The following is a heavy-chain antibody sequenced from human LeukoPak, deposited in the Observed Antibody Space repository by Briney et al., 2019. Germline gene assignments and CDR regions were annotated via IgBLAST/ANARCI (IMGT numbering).Heavy chain of an antibody. D-gene: IGHD2-2*01. CDR1: GGSFSGYY. CDR2: INHSGST. J-gene: IGHJ4*02. CDR3: ARAAGPYTTSRFHY. V-gene: IGHV4-34*01. Sequence: SETLSLTCAVYGGSFSGYYWSWIRQPPGKGLEWIGEINHSGSTNHNPSLKSRVTISVDTSKNQFSLKLSSVTAADTALYYCARAAGPYTTSRFHYWGQGTLVTVSS.